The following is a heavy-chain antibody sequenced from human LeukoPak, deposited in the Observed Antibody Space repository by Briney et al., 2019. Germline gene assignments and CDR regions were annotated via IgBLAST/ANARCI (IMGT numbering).Heavy chain of an antibody. CDR2: IKHDGSDK. D-gene: IGHD2-2*01. Sequence: PGGSLRLSCAASGFLFSSYWMSWVRQAPGKGLEWVANIKHDGSDKYYVDSVTGRFIISRDNAKNSLSLQMNSLRVEDTAVYYCATICSTSCYGYYMDVWGKGTTVTVSS. CDR3: ATICSTSCYGYYMDV. J-gene: IGHJ6*03. V-gene: IGHV3-7*01. CDR1: GFLFSSYW.